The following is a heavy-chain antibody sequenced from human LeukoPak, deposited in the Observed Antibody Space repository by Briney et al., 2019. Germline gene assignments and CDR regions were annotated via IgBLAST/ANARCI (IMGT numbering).Heavy chain of an antibody. V-gene: IGHV6-1*01. CDR2: TYFRSEWYN. D-gene: IGHD6-19*01. Sequence: PSQTLSLTCAISGDSVSSNSAAWNWIRQSPSRGLEWLGRTYFRSEWYNDHAVFMKGRITISPDTSKNQFSLQLNSLTPEDTAVYYCARAQGSGWTFASWGQGTLVTVSS. CDR1: GDSVSSNSAA. CDR3: ARAQGSGWTFAS. J-gene: IGHJ4*02.